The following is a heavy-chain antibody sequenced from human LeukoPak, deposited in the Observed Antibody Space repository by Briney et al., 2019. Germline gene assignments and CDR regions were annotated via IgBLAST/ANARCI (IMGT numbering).Heavy chain of an antibody. CDR1: GGSISSYY. CDR2: IYNSGST. V-gene: IGHV4-4*07. J-gene: IGHJ2*01. Sequence: SETLSLTCTVSGGSISSYYWSWIRQPAGKGLEWIGRIYNSGSTNYNPSLKSRVTISVDTSKNQFSLKLSSVTAADTAVYYCAREIGRIGVVVIAWYFDLWGRGTLVTVSS. CDR3: AREIGRIGVVVIAWYFDL. D-gene: IGHD3-22*01.